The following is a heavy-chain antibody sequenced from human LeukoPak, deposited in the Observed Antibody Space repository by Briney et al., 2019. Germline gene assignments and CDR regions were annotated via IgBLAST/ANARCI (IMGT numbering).Heavy chain of an antibody. Sequence: GGSLRLSCAASGFTFSSYSMNWVRQAPGKGLEWVSSISSSSSYIYYADSVKGRLTISRDNAKNSLYLQMDSLRAEDTAVYYCARDTAGGSGTYWGQGTLVTVSS. V-gene: IGHV3-21*01. CDR3: ARDTAGGSGTY. D-gene: IGHD6-19*01. CDR1: GFTFSSYS. J-gene: IGHJ4*02. CDR2: ISSSSSYI.